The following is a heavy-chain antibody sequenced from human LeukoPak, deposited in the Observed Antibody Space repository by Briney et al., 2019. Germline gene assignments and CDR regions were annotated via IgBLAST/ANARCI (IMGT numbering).Heavy chain of an antibody. V-gene: IGHV3-21*06. CDR3: ARGFCSSTSCYGYYYYGMDV. CDR1: GFTFSSYN. CDR2: ISSSRSYI. D-gene: IGHD2-2*01. Sequence: PGGSLRLPCAASGFTFSSYNMNWVRQAPGKGLEWVSSISSSRSYIYYADSVKGRFTISRDNAKNSLDLQMNSLRAEDTAVYYCARGFCSSTSCYGYYYYGMDVWGQGTTVTVSS. J-gene: IGHJ6*02.